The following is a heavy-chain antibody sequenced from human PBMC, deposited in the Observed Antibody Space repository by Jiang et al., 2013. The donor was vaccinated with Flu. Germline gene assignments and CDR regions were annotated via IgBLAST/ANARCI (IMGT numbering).Heavy chain of an antibody. CDR1: GYTFLSYA. J-gene: IGHJ4*02. V-gene: IGHV1-3*01. D-gene: IGHD3-16*01. Sequence: PGASVLISCKASGYTFLSYAIHWVRQAPGQRLEWMGWINVGNGNTKYSQEFLGRVTITRDTSAITAYMELSSLRSEDTAVYYCARRVGRTFDYWGQGTLVTVSS. CDR3: ARRVGRTFDY. CDR2: INVGNGNT.